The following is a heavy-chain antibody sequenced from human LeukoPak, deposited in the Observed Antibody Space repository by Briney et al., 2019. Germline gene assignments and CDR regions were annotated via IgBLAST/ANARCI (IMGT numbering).Heavy chain of an antibody. Sequence: GGSLRLFCAASGFTFSSYGMHWVRQAPGKGLEWVAFIRYDGSNKYYADSVKGRFTISRDNSKNTLYLQMNSLRAEDTAVYSCAKDPPMYSGSYFDYWGQGTLVTVSS. V-gene: IGHV3-30*02. CDR1: GFTFSSYG. J-gene: IGHJ4*02. CDR2: IRYDGSNK. D-gene: IGHD1-26*01. CDR3: AKDPPMYSGSYFDY.